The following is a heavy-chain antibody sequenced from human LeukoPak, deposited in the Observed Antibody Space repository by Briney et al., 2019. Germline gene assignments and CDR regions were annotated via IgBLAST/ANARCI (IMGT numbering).Heavy chain of an antibody. D-gene: IGHD5-12*01. CDR3: ARMGGYSGYATH. Sequence: SETLSLTCSVSGDSISPYYWSWIRQPPGKGLEWIGYIYSSGSANYNPSLKSRVTISVDTSKNHFSLKLSSVTAADTAVYYCARMGGYSGYATHWGQGTLVTVSS. CDR1: GDSISPYY. CDR2: IYSSGSA. V-gene: IGHV4-59*08. J-gene: IGHJ4*02.